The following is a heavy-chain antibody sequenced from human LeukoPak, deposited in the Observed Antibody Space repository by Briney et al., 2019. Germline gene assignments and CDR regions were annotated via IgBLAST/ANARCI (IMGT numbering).Heavy chain of an antibody. Sequence: GASVKVSCKASGYTFTSYAMNWVRQAPGQGLEWMGWINTNTGNPTYAQGFTGRFVFSLDTSVSTAYLQISSLKAGDTAVYYCTRRPWGTYRPPPDYWGQGTLVTVSS. CDR2: INTNTGNP. CDR3: TRRPWGTYRPPPDY. D-gene: IGHD3-16*02. J-gene: IGHJ4*02. CDR1: GYTFTSYA. V-gene: IGHV7-4-1*02.